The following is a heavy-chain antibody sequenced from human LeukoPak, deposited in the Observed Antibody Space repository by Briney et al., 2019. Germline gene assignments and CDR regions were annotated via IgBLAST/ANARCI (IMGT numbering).Heavy chain of an antibody. CDR2: IIPIFGTA. Sequence: SVKVSCKASGGTFSSYAISWVRQAPGQGHELMGGIIPIFGTANYAQKFQGRVTITTDESTSTAYMELSSLRSEDTAVYYCARGRELGYCSSTSCPFDYWGQGTLVTVSS. CDR1: GGTFSSYA. CDR3: ARGRELGYCSSTSCPFDY. D-gene: IGHD2-2*01. J-gene: IGHJ4*02. V-gene: IGHV1-69*05.